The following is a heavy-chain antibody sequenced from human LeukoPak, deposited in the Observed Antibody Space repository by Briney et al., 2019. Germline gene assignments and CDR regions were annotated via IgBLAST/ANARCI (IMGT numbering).Heavy chain of an antibody. CDR3: ARGTYYYDSSGYSGFDY. CDR2: IIPIFGTA. CDR1: GYTFTSYG. J-gene: IGHJ4*02. Sequence: EASVKVSCKASGYTFTSYGISWVRQAPGQGLEWMGGIIPIFGTANYAQKFQGRVTITTDESTSTAYMELSSLRYEDTAVYYCARGTYYYDSSGYSGFDYWGQGTLVTVSS. D-gene: IGHD3-22*01. V-gene: IGHV1-69*05.